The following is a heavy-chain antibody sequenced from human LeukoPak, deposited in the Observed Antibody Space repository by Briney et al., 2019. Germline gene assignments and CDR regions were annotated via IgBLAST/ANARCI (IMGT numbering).Heavy chain of an antibody. D-gene: IGHD6-19*01. V-gene: IGHV3-23*01. CDR1: GFTFSNYW. CDR3: AKGGIAVASTSYYYYMDV. Sequence: GGSLRLSCAASGFTFSNYWMSWVRQAPGKGLEWVSAISGSGDSTHYADSVKGRFTISRDNSKNTLFLQMNSLRADDTAVYYCAKGGIAVASTSYYYYMDVWGKGTTVTISS. CDR2: ISGSGDST. J-gene: IGHJ6*03.